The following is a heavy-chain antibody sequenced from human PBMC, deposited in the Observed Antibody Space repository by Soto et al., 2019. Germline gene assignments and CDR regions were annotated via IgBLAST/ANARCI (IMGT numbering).Heavy chain of an antibody. V-gene: IGHV5-51*01. J-gene: IGHJ6*02. CDR3: ASRLGSSSSNPYYYGMDV. CDR1: GYSFTSYW. D-gene: IGHD6-6*01. Sequence: PGESLKISCKGSGYSFTSYWIGWVRQMPGKGLEWMGIIYPGDSDTRYSPSFQGQVTISADKSISTAYLQWSSLKASDTAMYYCASRLGSSSSNPYYYGMDVWGQGTTVTVSS. CDR2: IYPGDSDT.